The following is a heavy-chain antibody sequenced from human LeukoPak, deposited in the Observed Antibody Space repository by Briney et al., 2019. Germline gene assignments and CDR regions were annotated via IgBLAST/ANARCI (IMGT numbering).Heavy chain of an antibody. Sequence: SETLSLTCAVSGYSISSGYYWGWIRQPPGKGLGWIGSIYHSGSTYYNPSLKSRVTISVDTSKNQFSLKLSSVTAADTAVYYCASSVSRLYYYYMDVWGKGTTVTVSS. CDR1: GYSISSGYY. V-gene: IGHV4-38-2*01. CDR2: IYHSGST. CDR3: ASSVSRLYYYYMDV. J-gene: IGHJ6*03. D-gene: IGHD3-10*01.